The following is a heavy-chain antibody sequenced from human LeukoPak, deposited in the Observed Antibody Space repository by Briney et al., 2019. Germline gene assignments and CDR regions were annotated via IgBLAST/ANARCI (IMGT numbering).Heavy chain of an antibody. CDR3: ARGLNYYDSSGIDY. D-gene: IGHD3-22*01. CDR2: INPNSGGT. J-gene: IGHJ4*02. CDR1: GYTFTGYY. Sequence: ASAKVSCKAAGYTFTGYYMHWVRQAPGQGLEWMGRINPNSGGTNYAQKFQGRVTMTRDTSISTAYMELSRLRSDDTAVYYCARGLNYYDSSGIDYWGQGTLVTVSS. V-gene: IGHV1-2*06.